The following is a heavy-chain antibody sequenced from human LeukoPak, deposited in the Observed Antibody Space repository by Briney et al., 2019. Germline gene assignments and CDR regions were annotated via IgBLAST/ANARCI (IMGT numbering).Heavy chain of an antibody. D-gene: IGHD6-13*01. V-gene: IGHV6-1*01. CDR2: TYYMSKWYN. J-gene: IGHJ5*02. CDR1: GDNVSTNLAA. Sequence: SQTLSLTCAISGDNVSTNLAAWNWVRQSPSRGLEWLGRTYYMSKWYNDYSVSVKGRITINADTSRTQFSLQLNSVTPEDTAVYYCARTKGPYSSSWYWFDPWGQGTLVTVSS. CDR3: ARTKGPYSSSWYWFDP.